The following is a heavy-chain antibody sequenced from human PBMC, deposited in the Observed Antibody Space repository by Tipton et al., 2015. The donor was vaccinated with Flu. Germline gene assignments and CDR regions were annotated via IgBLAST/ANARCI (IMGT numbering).Heavy chain of an antibody. CDR1: GFSVSNNY. CDR3: AGWIGERSVFY. J-gene: IGHJ4*02. CDR2: MYSAGNT. V-gene: IGHV3-53*01. D-gene: IGHD6-19*01. Sequence: VQLVQSGGGLIQPGGSLRLSCAASGFSVSNNYLSWVRQAPGKGLEWVSVMYSAGNTDYADSVKGRVTISRDNSMNTLYLQMNSLRAEDTAVYYCAGWIGERSVFYWGQGALVTVSS.